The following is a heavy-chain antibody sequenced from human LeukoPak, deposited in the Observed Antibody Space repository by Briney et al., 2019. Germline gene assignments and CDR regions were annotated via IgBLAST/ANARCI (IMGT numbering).Heavy chain of an antibody. V-gene: IGHV3-23*01. CDR2: ISGSGGTT. CDR3: ARDSPGTTASDY. CDR1: GFTFSSYV. J-gene: IGHJ4*02. Sequence: GGSLRLSCAASGFTFSSYVMSWVRQAPGKGLEWVSGISGSGGTTYHADSVKGRFTISRDNSKNTLYLEMNSLRAEDTAVYYCARDSPGTTASDYWGQGTLVTVSS. D-gene: IGHD1-1*01.